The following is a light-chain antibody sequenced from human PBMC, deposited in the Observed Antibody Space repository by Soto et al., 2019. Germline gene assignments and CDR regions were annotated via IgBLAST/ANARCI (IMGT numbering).Light chain of an antibody. CDR1: QGIGDT. J-gene: IGKJ4*01. V-gene: IGKV3-15*01. Sequence: EIVMTQSPATLSVSPVEGATLSCRASQGIGDTLTCYQQKPVDPPRLLIYDTSIRATVVPARFSGSRSGAEFTLTISSLQSEDFAVYYRQHYVTWPLTFGGGTKVDIK. CDR3: QHYVTWPLT. CDR2: DTS.